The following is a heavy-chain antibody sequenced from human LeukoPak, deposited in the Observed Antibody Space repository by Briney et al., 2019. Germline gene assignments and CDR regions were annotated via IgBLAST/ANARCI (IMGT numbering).Heavy chain of an antibody. Sequence: GGSLRLSCVASGFTFSNYWMQWVRQAPGKGLEWVANIKQDGGEKYYVDSVKGRFTISRDNSENTLYLQMNSLRAEDTAIYYCAMRNYYDSNGYYYPYYFDYWGQGTLVTVSS. D-gene: IGHD3-22*01. J-gene: IGHJ4*02. CDR3: AMRNYYDSNGYYYPYYFDY. CDR2: IKQDGGEK. CDR1: GFTFSNYW. V-gene: IGHV3-7*03.